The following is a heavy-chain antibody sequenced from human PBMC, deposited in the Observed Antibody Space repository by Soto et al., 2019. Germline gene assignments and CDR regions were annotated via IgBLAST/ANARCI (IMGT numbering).Heavy chain of an antibody. CDR2: ISGSGGST. D-gene: IGHD3-10*01. J-gene: IGHJ4*02. CDR3: ATHRGLGVRGDFDY. CDR1: GFTFSNYA. Sequence: EVQLLESGGGLVQPGGSLRLSCIASGFTFSNYAMSWVRQAPGKGLEWVSAISGSGGSTYYADSVKGRFTISRDNSKNTLYLQMNSLRAEDTAVHYCATHRGLGVRGDFDYWGQGTLLTVSS. V-gene: IGHV3-23*01.